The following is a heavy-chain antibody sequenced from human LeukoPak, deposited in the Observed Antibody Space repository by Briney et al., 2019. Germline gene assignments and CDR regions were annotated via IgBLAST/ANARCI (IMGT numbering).Heavy chain of an antibody. CDR3: AKDLTYYYDSDGYYYAGRDFHYGMDV. D-gene: IGHD3-22*01. Sequence: GGSLRLSCAASGFTFNNHAMHWVRQAPGRGLEWVSLIGGDGDPIFYADSVKGRFTISRDNSKNSLYLQMNSLRPEATALYYCAKDLTYYYDSDGYYYAGRDFHYGMDVWGQGTTVTVSS. CDR2: IGGDGDPI. J-gene: IGHJ6*02. CDR1: GFTFNNHA. V-gene: IGHV3-43*02.